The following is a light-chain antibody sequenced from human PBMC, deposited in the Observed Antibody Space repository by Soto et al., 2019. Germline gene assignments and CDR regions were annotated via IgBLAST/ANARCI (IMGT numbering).Light chain of an antibody. CDR3: QQYSSSRT. CDR2: DAS. J-gene: IGKJ1*01. Sequence: EIVLTQSPGTLSLSPGERATLSCRASQSVSSSYLAWYQQKPGQAPRLLIYDASTRATGIPARFSGSGSGTDFTLTISSLEPEDFAMYYCQQYSSSRTFGQGTKVDIK. CDR1: QSVSSSY. V-gene: IGKV3-20*01.